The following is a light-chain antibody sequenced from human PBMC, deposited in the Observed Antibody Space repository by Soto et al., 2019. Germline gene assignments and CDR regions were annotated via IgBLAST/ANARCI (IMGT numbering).Light chain of an antibody. J-gene: IGLJ2*01. CDR1: SSDVGGYNY. V-gene: IGLV2-14*03. CDR3: NSYASVNSPVL. CDR2: GVS. Sequence: QSALTQPASLSGSPGQSIPISCTGTSSDVGGYNYVSWYQQHPGKAPSLMIYGVSNRPLGVSYRFSGSKSGNTASLTISGLQSEDEADYYCNSYASVNSPVLFGGGTKLTVL.